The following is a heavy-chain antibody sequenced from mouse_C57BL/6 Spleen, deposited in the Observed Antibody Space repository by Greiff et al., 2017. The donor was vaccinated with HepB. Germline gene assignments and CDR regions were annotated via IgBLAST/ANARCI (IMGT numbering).Heavy chain of an antibody. CDR1: GYTFTSYW. CDR3: ARFGSYRAMDY. Sequence: VQLQQSGAELVKPGASVKLSCKASGYTFTSYWMQWVKQRPGQGLEWIGEIDPSDSYTNYNQKFKGKATLTVDTSSSTAYMQLSSLTSEDSAVYYCARFGSYRAMDYWGQGTSVTVSS. V-gene: IGHV1-50*01. J-gene: IGHJ4*01. CDR2: IDPSDSYT. D-gene: IGHD2-10*01.